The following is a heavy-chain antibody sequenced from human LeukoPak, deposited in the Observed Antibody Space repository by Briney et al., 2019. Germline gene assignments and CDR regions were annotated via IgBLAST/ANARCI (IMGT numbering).Heavy chain of an antibody. CDR1: GDSISSSSYC. CDR2: IYNSANT. Sequence: PSETLSLTCTVSGDSISSSSYCCDWIRQPPGKGLEWIGNIYNSANTHYNPSLKTRITMSVDTSKNQFSLKLNSVTAADTGIYYCARHSRSAYTGYGNAFDIWGQGTMVTVSS. CDR3: ARHSRSAYTGYGNAFDI. D-gene: IGHD5-12*01. J-gene: IGHJ3*02. V-gene: IGHV4-39*01.